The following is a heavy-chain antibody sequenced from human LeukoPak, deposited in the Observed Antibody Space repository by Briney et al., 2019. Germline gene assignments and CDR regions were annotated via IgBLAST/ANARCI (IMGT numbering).Heavy chain of an antibody. CDR3: ARDLPTIDY. J-gene: IGHJ4*02. CDR2: ISADSSYI. CDR1: GFTFSSYS. Sequence: PGGSLRLSCAASGFTFSSYSMNWVRQAPGKGLEWVSCISADSSYIYYADSVEGRFTISRDNARNSLYLQMNSLRAEDTAVYYCARDLPTIDYWGQGTLVTVSS. V-gene: IGHV3-21*01.